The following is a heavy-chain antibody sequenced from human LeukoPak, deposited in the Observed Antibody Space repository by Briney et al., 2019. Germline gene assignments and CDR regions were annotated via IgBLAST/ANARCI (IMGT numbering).Heavy chain of an antibody. Sequence: GGSLRLSCAASGFTFSSYSMNWVRRAPGKGLEWVSSISSSSSYIYYADSVKGRFTISRDNAKNSLYLQMNSLRAEDTAVYYCARVSKYDSSGYYPVDWGQGTLVTVSS. CDR2: ISSSSSYI. J-gene: IGHJ4*02. D-gene: IGHD3-22*01. CDR3: ARVSKYDSSGYYPVD. V-gene: IGHV3-21*01. CDR1: GFTFSSYS.